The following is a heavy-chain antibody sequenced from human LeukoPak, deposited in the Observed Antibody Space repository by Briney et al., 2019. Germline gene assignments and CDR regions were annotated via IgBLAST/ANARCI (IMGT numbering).Heavy chain of an antibody. D-gene: IGHD3-10*01. CDR1: GGSISSGDYY. CDR2: IYYSGST. V-gene: IGHV4-30-4*01. Sequence: SETLSLTCTVSGGSISSGDYYWSWIRQPPGKGLEWIGYIYYSGSTYYNPSLKSRVTISVDTSKNQFSLKLSSVTAADTAVYYCARVVTMVRGVIIMGTTFDYWGQGTLVTVSP. J-gene: IGHJ4*02. CDR3: ARVVTMVRGVIIMGTTFDY.